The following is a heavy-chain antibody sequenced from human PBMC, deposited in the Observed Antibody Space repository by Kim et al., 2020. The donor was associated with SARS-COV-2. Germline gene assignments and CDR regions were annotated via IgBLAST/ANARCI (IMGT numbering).Heavy chain of an antibody. J-gene: IGHJ4*02. V-gene: IGHV7-4-1*02. Sequence: ASAKVSCKTSGYTFTSYAMNWVRQAPGQGLEWMGWINTNTGNPTYAQGFTGRFVFSLDTSVSTAYVQINSLKAEDTAVYYCARDGTIAVAGTFTDYWGQGTLVTVSS. CDR3: ARDGTIAVAGTFTDY. CDR1: GYTFTSYA. CDR2: INTNTGNP. D-gene: IGHD6-19*01.